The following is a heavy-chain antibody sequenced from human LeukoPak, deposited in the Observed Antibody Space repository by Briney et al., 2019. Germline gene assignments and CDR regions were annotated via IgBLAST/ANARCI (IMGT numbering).Heavy chain of an antibody. D-gene: IGHD5-24*01. CDR2: ISSSGSTI. CDR3: ARDRDEMATITGAFDI. V-gene: IGHV3-48*03. J-gene: IGHJ3*02. CDR1: GFTFSSYE. Sequence: GGSLRLSCAASGFTFSSYEMNWVRRAPGKGLEWVSYISSSGSTIYYADSVKGRFTISRDNAKNSLYLQMNSLRAEDTAVYYCARDRDEMATITGAFDIWGQGTMVTVSS.